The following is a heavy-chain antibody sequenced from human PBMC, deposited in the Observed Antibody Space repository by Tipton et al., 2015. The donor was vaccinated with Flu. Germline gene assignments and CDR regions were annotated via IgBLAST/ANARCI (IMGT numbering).Heavy chain of an antibody. Sequence: SLRLSCAASGFTFDDYAMHWVRQAPGKGLEWVSGISWNSGGIGYADSVKGRFTISRDNAKNSLYLQMNSLRAEDTALYYCAKDTSSLYYGSGSYDYWGQGTLVTVSS. CDR3: AKDTSSLYYGSGSYDY. J-gene: IGHJ4*02. CDR2: ISWNSGGI. CDR1: GFTFDDYA. D-gene: IGHD3-10*01. V-gene: IGHV3-9*01.